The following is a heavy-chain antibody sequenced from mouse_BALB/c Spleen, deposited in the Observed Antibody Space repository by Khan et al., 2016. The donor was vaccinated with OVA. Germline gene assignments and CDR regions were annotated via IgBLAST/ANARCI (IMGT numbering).Heavy chain of an antibody. CDR1: GYTFTTAG. V-gene: IGHV9-4*02. CDR2: INTHSGVP. J-gene: IGHJ4*01. CDR3: ARGGAAYYGDDRGAMEY. D-gene: IGHD2-9*01. Sequence: QIQLVQSGPELKKPGETVRISCKASGYTFTTAGIQWVQKMPGKGLKWIGWINTHSGVPKYAEDFKGRFAFSLEISVNTAYLQITNLKNEDTATYFCARGGAAYYGDDRGAMEYWGKGTSVTVSS.